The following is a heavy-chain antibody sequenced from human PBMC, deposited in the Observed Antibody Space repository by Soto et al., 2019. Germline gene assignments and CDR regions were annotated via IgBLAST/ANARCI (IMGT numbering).Heavy chain of an antibody. V-gene: IGHV4-39*01. CDR3: ASPLQYRNNIWSDRCYGMDV. CDR2: IYYSGST. D-gene: IGHD3-16*02. J-gene: IGHJ6*02. Sequence: SETLSLTCTVSGGSISSSSYYWGWIRQPPGKGLEWIGSIYYSGSTYYNPSLKSRVTISVDTSKNQFSLKLSSVTAADTAVYYCASPLQYRNNIWSDRCYGMDVWGQGTTVTVSS. CDR1: GGSISSSSYY.